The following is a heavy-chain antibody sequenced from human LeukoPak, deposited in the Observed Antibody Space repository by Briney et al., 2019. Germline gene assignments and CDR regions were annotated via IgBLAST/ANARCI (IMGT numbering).Heavy chain of an antibody. CDR1: GFTFSSYA. J-gene: IGHJ4*02. V-gene: IGHV3-64D*06. Sequence: GGSLRLSCSASGFTFSSYAMHWVRQAPGKGLEYVSAISSNGGSTYYAGSVKGRFTISRDNSKNTLYLQMSSLRAEDTAVYYCVKGLYDILTGYPFDYWGQGTLVTVSS. CDR2: ISSNGGST. D-gene: IGHD3-9*01. CDR3: VKGLYDILTGYPFDY.